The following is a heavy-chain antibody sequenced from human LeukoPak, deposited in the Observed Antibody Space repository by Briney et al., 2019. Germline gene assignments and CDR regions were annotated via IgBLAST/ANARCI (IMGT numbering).Heavy chain of an antibody. CDR1: GGSFSGYY. D-gene: IGHD3-10*01. CDR2: INHSGST. V-gene: IGHV4-34*01. Sequence: SETLSLTCAVYGGSFSGYYWSWIRQSPGKGLEGSGEINHSGSTNYNPSLKSRITISVDTLKKQFSLKLSSVTAADTAVYYCARNYYGSGSYYGRNWYFDLWGRGTLVTVSS. CDR3: ARNYYGSGSYYGRNWYFDL. J-gene: IGHJ2*01.